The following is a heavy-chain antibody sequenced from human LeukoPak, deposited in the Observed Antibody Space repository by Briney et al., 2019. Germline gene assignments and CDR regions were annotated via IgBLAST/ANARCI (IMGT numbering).Heavy chain of an antibody. V-gene: IGHV3-20*04. CDR2: INWNGGST. Sequence: GGSLRLSCAASGFTFDDYGMSWVRQAPGKGLEWVSGINWNGGSTGYADSVKGRFTISRDNAKNSLYLQMNSLRAEDTALYYCAREYYGSGSYYKLSYYYYYMDVWGKGTTVTVSS. CDR1: GFTFDDYG. D-gene: IGHD3-10*01. CDR3: AREYYGSGSYYKLSYYYYYMDV. J-gene: IGHJ6*03.